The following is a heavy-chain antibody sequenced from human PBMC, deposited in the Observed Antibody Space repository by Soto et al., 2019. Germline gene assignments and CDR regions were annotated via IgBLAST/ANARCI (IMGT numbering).Heavy chain of an antibody. V-gene: IGHV1-69*13. Sequence: SVKVSCKASGGTFGSYAISWVRQAPGQGPEWMGGIIPIFGTANYAQRFQGRVTITADVSMSIAYMELSGLRSEDTAVYYCARGLSATSFGVGIPPNDAFDKWGQGTMVTVSS. CDR3: ARGLSATSFGVGIPPNDAFDK. J-gene: IGHJ3*02. CDR2: IIPIFGTA. CDR1: GGTFGSYA. D-gene: IGHD3-3*01.